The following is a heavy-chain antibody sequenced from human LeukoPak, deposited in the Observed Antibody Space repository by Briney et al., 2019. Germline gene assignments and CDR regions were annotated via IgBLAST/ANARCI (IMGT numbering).Heavy chain of an antibody. J-gene: IGHJ4*02. CDR1: GYSFTSYW. V-gene: IGHV5-51*01. CDR3: ARAGSYGDRSFDY. Sequence: GESLKISCKGSGYSFTSYWIGWVRQMPGKGLEWMGIIYPGDSETRYSPSFQGQVTISADKSISTAYLQWSSLKASDTAIYHCARAGSYGDRSFDYWGQGTLVTVSS. CDR2: IYPGDSET. D-gene: IGHD4-17*01.